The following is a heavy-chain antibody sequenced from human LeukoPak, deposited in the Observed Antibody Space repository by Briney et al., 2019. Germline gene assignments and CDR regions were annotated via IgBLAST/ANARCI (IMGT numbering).Heavy chain of an antibody. J-gene: IGHJ4*02. CDR2: IVSNGVT. CDR3: AKYPFSTIVGVDIIDY. D-gene: IGHD3-3*01. V-gene: IGHV3-23*01. Sequence: GGSLRLSCAASGFTFNIYTMSWVRQAPGKGLEWVSAIVSNGVTFYTDSVKGRFTISRDNAKNTLYLQMNSLRAEDTAVYYCAKYPFSTIVGVDIIDYWGQGTLVTVSS. CDR1: GFTFNIYT.